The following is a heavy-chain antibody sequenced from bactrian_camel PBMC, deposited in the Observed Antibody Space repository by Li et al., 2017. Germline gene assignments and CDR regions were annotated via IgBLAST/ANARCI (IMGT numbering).Heavy chain of an antibody. Sequence: HVQLVESGGGSVKAGGSLRLSCAASGYRFSSCTMGWYRQAPGKERELVASISRAGRTDYADSVKGRFTISLNSAENTGNPQMNSLKREDTAIYYCRIDYSCFFDRDYWGQGTQVTVS. D-gene: IGHD2*01. CDR3: RIDYSCFFDRDY. J-gene: IGHJ4*01. CDR1: GYRFSSCT. V-gene: IGHV3S53*01. CDR2: ISRAGRT.